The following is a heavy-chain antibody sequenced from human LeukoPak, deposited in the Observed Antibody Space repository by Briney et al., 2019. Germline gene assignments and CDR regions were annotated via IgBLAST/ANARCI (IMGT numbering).Heavy chain of an antibody. CDR1: AFTFSRYS. CDR3: ARRGYYDYSGFDY. CDR2: ISGSSSDI. V-gene: IGHV3-21*01. Sequence: GGSLRLSCAGSAFTFSRYSMNWVRQAPGKGLEWVSSISGSSSDIYYADSVKGRFTISRDNAKNSLYLQMKSLRAEDTAVYYCARRGYYDYSGFDYWGQGTLVTVSS. D-gene: IGHD3-22*01. J-gene: IGHJ4*02.